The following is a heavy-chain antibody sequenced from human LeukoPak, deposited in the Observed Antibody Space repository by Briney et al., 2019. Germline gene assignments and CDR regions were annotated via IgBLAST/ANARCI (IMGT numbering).Heavy chain of an antibody. CDR2: ISGSGGST. CDR3: AKSQESDWGGFDY. J-gene: IGHJ4*02. CDR1: GFTFSSYA. D-gene: IGHD3-10*01. Sequence: PGGSLRLSCVASGFTFSSYAMSWVRQAPGKGLEWVSGISGSGGSTYYTDSVKGRFTIARDNSKNTLYLKMNSLRVEDTATLYCAKSQESDWGGFDYWGQGILVTVSS. V-gene: IGHV3-23*01.